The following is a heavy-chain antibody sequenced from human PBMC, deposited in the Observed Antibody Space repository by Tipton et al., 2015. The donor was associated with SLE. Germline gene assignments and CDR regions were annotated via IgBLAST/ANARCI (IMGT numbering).Heavy chain of an antibody. D-gene: IGHD1-26*01. CDR2: ISSDGGAT. CDR3: ARDRVGGTYDY. Sequence: SLRLSCAASGFSFSSYAMHWLRQAPGKGPEYVSAISSDGGATYYANSVKGRFTISRDNSKNTLYLQMGGLRAEDMAVYYCARDRVGGTYDYWGQGTLVTVSS. V-gene: IGHV3-64*01. CDR1: GFSFSSYA. J-gene: IGHJ4*02.